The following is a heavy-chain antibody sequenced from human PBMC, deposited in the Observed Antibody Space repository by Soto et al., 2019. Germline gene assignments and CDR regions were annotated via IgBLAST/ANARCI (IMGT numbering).Heavy chain of an antibody. Sequence: ASVKVSCKASGYTFTSYGISWVRQAPGQGLEWMGWISAYNGNTNYVQKLQGRVTMTTDTSTSTAYMELRSLRSDDTAVYYCARGERPTMIVVASPDFDYWGQGTLVTVSS. CDR1: GYTFTSYG. CDR2: ISAYNGNT. D-gene: IGHD3-22*01. CDR3: ARGERPTMIVVASPDFDY. J-gene: IGHJ4*02. V-gene: IGHV1-18*04.